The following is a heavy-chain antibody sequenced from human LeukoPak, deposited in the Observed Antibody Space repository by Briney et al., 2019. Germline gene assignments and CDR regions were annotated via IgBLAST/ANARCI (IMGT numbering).Heavy chain of an antibody. J-gene: IGHJ4*02. V-gene: IGHV3-48*03. D-gene: IGHD5-24*01. Sequence: GGSLRLSCTASGFPFNSYEMNWVRQAPGKGLEWISYISASGTTVYYADSVKGRFIISRDNAKYSLYLQMNSLRAEDTAIYYCATDTGPDGYPTGFVEYWGQGTLVTVSS. CDR1: GFPFNSYE. CDR3: ATDTGPDGYPTGFVEY. CDR2: ISASGTTV.